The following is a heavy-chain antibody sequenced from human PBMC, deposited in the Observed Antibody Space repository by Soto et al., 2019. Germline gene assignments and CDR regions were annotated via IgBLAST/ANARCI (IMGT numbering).Heavy chain of an antibody. CDR1: GYTFTSYG. CDR2: ISAYNGNT. D-gene: IGHD3-9*01. J-gene: IGHJ4*02. Sequence: ASVKVSCKASGYTFTSYGISWVRQAPGQGLEWMGWISAYNGNTNYAQKIQGRVTMTTDTSTSTAYMELSSLRSDYTSVYYCARGPTYYDILTGLDYWGQGTLVTVSS. V-gene: IGHV1-18*01. CDR3: ARGPTYYDILTGLDY.